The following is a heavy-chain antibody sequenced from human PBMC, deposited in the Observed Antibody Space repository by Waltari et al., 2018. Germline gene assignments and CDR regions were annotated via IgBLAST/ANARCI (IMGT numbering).Heavy chain of an antibody. Sequence: EVQLVESGGGLVQPGRSLRLSCTASGFTFGDHAMSWFRQAPGKGMGWVGFIRSKAYGGTTEDAAAVKGRFTISRDDSKSIAYLQMNSLKTEDTAVYYCTRVRGVTTPDYWGQGTLVTVSS. D-gene: IGHD4-17*01. CDR3: TRVRGVTTPDY. CDR2: IRSKAYGGTT. J-gene: IGHJ4*02. CDR1: GFTFGDHA. V-gene: IGHV3-49*03.